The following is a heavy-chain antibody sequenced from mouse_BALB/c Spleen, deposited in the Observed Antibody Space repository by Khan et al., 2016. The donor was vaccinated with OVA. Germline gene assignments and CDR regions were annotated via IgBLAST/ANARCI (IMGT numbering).Heavy chain of an antibody. Sequence: VQLQQSGPELMKPGASVKISCKASGYSFTTYYMHWVKQSHGKSLEWIGYIDPFNGGNDYNQKFKGKATLTVDKSSSTAYMHLSSLTSEDSAVFDCARGTFDDWGQGTLVTVSA. CDR3: ARGTFDD. V-gene: IGHV1-34*01. D-gene: IGHD3-3*01. CDR1: GYSFTTYY. CDR2: IDPFNGGN. J-gene: IGHJ3*01.